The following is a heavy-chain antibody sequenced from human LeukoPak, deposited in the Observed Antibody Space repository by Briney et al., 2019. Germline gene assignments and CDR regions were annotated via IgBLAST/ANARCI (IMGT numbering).Heavy chain of an antibody. D-gene: IGHD4-17*01. CDR2: IYYSGST. J-gene: IGHJ4*02. V-gene: IGHV4-59*01. CDR3: ARETXTAIDY. CDR1: GGSISSYY. Sequence: SETLSLTCTVSGGSISSYYWSWIRQPPGKGLEWIGYIYYSGSTNYNPSLKSRVTISVDTSKNQFSLKLSSVIAADTAVYYCARETXTAIDYWGQGTLVTVS.